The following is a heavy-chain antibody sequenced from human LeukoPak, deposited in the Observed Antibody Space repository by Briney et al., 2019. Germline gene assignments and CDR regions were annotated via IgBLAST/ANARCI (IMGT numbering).Heavy chain of an antibody. CDR2: INHSGST. V-gene: IGHV4-34*01. CDR3: AGRRSAAAVIPFDY. J-gene: IGHJ4*02. CDR1: GGSFSGYY. D-gene: IGHD3-10*01. Sequence: PSETLSLTCAVYGGSFSGYYWSWIRQPPGKGLEWIGEINHSGSTNYNPSLKSRVTISVDTSKNQFSLKLSSVTAADTAVYYCAGRRSAAAVIPFDYWGQGILVTVSS.